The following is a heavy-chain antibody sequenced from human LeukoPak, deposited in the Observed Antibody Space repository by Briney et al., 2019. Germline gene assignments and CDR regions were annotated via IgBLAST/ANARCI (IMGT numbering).Heavy chain of an antibody. V-gene: IGHV3-30*18. CDR1: GFTFSSYG. J-gene: IGHJ6*03. CDR2: ISYDGSNK. Sequence: GGSLRLSCAASGFTFSSYGMHWVRQAPGKGLEWVAVISYDGSNKYYADSVKGRFTISRDNSKNTLYLQMNSLRAEDTAVYYCAKEGRNYYGSGSRRYYYYYYMDVWGKGTTVTASS. CDR3: AKEGRNYYGSGSRRYYYYYYMDV. D-gene: IGHD3-10*01.